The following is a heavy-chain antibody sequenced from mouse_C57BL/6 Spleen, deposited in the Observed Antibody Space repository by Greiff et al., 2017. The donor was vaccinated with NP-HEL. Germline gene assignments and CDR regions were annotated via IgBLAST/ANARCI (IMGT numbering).Heavy chain of an antibody. CDR1: GYTFTSYW. D-gene: IGHD2-2*01. J-gene: IGHJ1*03. Sequence: QVQLQQPGAELVRPGSSVKLSCKASGYTFTSYWMHWVKQRPIQGLEWIGNIDPSDSETHYNQKFKDKATLTVDKSSSTAYMQLSSLTSEDSAVYYCAGGGLRNWYFDVWGTGTTVTVSS. CDR3: AGGGLRNWYFDV. V-gene: IGHV1-52*01. CDR2: IDPSDSET.